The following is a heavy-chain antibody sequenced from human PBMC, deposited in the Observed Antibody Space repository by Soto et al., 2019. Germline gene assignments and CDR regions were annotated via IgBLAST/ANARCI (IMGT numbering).Heavy chain of an antibody. Sequence: LCGGSISSGGYYWSWIRQHPGKGLEWIGYIYYSGSTYYNPSLKSRVTISVDTSKNQFSLKLSSVTAADTAVYYCARVVGGWYSDYWGQGTLVTVSS. CDR3: ARVVGGWYSDY. CDR1: GGSISSGGYY. J-gene: IGHJ4*02. D-gene: IGHD6-19*01. CDR2: IYYSGST. V-gene: IGHV4-31*02.